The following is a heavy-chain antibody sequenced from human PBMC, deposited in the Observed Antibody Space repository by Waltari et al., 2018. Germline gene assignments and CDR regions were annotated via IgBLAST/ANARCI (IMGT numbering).Heavy chain of an antibody. CDR2: LGGIFT. V-gene: IGHV3-48*02. Sequence: EVQLVESGGGLVQPGGSRRLSCAASGVTFSAYSMNWVRQAPGKGLEWVSYLGGIFTYADSVKGRFTIFRDNAKNSVYLQMNSLRDEDTAVYYCARGTSKPASGDYWGQGTLVTVSS. CDR3: ARGTSKPASGDY. D-gene: IGHD6-6*01. CDR1: GVTFSAYS. J-gene: IGHJ4*02.